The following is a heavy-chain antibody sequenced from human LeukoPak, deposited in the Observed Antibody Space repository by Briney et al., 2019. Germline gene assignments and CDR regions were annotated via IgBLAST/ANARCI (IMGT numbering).Heavy chain of an antibody. CDR2: ISGSGGST. D-gene: IGHD3-9*01. J-gene: IGHJ4*02. Sequence: GRSLRLSCAASGFTFSSYAMSWVRQAPGKGLEWVSAISGSGGSTYYADSVKGRFTISRDNSKNTLYLQMNSLRAEDTAVYYCAKDTYYDILTGYQRAYYFDYWGQGTLFTVSS. CDR1: GFTFSSYA. V-gene: IGHV3-23*01. CDR3: AKDTYYDILTGYQRAYYFDY.